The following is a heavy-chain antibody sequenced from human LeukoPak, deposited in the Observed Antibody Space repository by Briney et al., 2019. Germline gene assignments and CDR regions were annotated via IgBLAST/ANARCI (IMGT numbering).Heavy chain of an antibody. D-gene: IGHD5-18*01. V-gene: IGHV3-74*01. CDR1: GFTFSNHW. CDR2: INRGGSRT. CDR3: ARGGSDTAMAHDY. J-gene: IGHJ4*02. Sequence: PGRSLRLSCAASGFTFSNHWMHWVRQAPGKGLMWVSRINRGGSRTDYADSVKGRFTISRDDAKNTLCLQLNSLRAEDTAVYFCARGGSDTAMAHDYWGQGTLVTVSS.